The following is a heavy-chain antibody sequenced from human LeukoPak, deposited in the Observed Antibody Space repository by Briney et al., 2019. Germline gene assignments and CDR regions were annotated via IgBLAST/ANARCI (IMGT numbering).Heavy chain of an antibody. V-gene: IGHV4-34*01. J-gene: IGHJ4*02. D-gene: IGHD6-19*01. CDR2: INHSGST. Sequence: SETLSLTCAVYGGSFSGYYWSWIRQPPGKGLEWIGEINHSGSTNYNPSLKSRVTISVDTSKNQFSLKLSSVTAADTAVYYCARGVVPGIAVHWGQGTLATVSS. CDR1: GGSFSGYY. CDR3: ARGVVPGIAVH.